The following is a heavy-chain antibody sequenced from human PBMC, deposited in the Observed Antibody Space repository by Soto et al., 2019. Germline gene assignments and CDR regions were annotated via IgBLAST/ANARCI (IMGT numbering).Heavy chain of an antibody. CDR3: ARIRGYWYGLDV. CDR2: ITGTGGDT. J-gene: IGHJ6*02. Sequence: EVQLLESGGGLVQPGGSLRLSCAASGFPLSTYGMSWVRQAPGKGLEWVSSITGTGGDTYYADSVKGRFTSSRDNSNNMLYLQMNSLRVEATAVYYCARIRGYWYGLDVWGQGPTITVSS. V-gene: IGHV3-23*01. CDR1: GFPLSTYG.